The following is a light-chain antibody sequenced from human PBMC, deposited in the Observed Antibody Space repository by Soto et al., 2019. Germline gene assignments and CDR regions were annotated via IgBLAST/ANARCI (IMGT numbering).Light chain of an antibody. Sequence: VMTQSPATLSVSPGERATLSCRASQNLRSSLAWYQQKPGQAPRLLTYGASTRATGIPARFSGSGSGTEFTLTISRLQSVDFEVYFCQQYNIWPQTFGRGTQVDIX. CDR1: QNLRSS. J-gene: IGKJ1*01. CDR2: GAS. CDR3: QQYNIWPQT. V-gene: IGKV3-15*01.